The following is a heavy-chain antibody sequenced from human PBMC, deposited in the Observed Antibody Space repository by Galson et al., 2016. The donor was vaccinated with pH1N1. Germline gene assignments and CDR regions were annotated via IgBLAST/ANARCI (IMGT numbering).Heavy chain of an antibody. CDR3: ARNAWDGSGLNYFDP. J-gene: IGHJ5*02. CDR1: GASVRSGGQY. V-gene: IGHV4-31*03. CDR2: IYYIGST. Sequence: TLSLTCSVSGASVRSGGQYWTWIRQVPGKGLEWIGFIYYIGSTGYNPSLKSRVSMSLDMSKKQFSLNLRSVTAADTAVYYCARNAWDGSGLNYFDPWGQGILVSVSS. D-gene: IGHD3-22*01.